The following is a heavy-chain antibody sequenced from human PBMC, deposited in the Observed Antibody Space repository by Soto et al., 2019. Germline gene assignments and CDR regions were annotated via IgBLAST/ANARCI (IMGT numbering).Heavy chain of an antibody. Sequence: GASVKVSCKASGYTFTSYDINWVRQATGQGLEWMGWMNPNSGNTDYAQKFQGRVTMTTDNSMSTAYMELSSLRSEDTAVYYCARVIGTTSIVYGGYVFDYWGQGTLVTVSS. V-gene: IGHV1-8*01. CDR3: ARVIGTTSIVYGGYVFDY. D-gene: IGHD4-17*01. J-gene: IGHJ4*02. CDR1: GYTFTSYD. CDR2: MNPNSGNT.